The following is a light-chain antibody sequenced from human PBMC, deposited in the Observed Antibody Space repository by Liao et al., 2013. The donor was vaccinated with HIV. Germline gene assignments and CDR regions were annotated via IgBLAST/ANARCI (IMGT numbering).Light chain of an antibody. V-gene: IGLV3-1*01. Sequence: SYELTQPPSVSVSPGQTATITCSGAKLGDKYACWYQQKSGQSPVLVIYEDTKRPSGIPERFSGSNSGNTATLTISGTQAMDEADYYCQAWDSITAVFGTGTKVTVL. CDR1: KLGDKY. CDR3: QAWDSITAV. J-gene: IGLJ1*01. CDR2: EDT.